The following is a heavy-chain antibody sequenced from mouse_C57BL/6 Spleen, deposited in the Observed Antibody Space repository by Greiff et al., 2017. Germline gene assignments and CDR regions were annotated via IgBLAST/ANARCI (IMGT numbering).Heavy chain of an antibody. CDR1: GYTFTSYW. V-gene: IGHV1-50*01. D-gene: IGHD2-1*01. CDR3: ARGNGNPYAMDY. J-gene: IGHJ4*01. Sequence: QVQLQQPGAELVKPGASVKLSCKASGYTFTSYWMQWVKQRPGQGLEWIGEIDPSDSYTNYNQKFKGKATLTVDTSSSTAYMQLSSLTSEDSAVXYCARGNGNPYAMDYWGQGTSVTVSS. CDR2: IDPSDSYT.